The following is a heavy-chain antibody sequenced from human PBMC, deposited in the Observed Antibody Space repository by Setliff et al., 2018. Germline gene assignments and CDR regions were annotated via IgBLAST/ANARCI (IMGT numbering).Heavy chain of an antibody. D-gene: IGHD2-2*01. Sequence: PGGSLRLSCVVSGFTFSSYAMTWVRHAPGKGLEWVSVITGSGNSIYYADSVKGRFTISRDNSKNTLYLQMNSLRAEDTAIYSCAKFSSVPGSRFFDYWGQGALVTVSS. CDR3: AKFSSVPGSRFFDY. J-gene: IGHJ4*02. V-gene: IGHV3-23*01. CDR2: ITGSGNSI. CDR1: GFTFSSYA.